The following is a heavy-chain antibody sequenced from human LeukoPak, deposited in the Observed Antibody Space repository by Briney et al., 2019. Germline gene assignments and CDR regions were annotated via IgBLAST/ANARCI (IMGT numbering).Heavy chain of an antibody. D-gene: IGHD3-3*01. CDR2: IYSGGST. Sequence: GGSLRLSCAASGFTVSSNYMSWVRQAPGKGLEWVSVIYSGGSTYYADSVKGRFAISRDNSKNTLYLQMNSLRAEDTAVYYCARDTFTIFGVTDAFDIWGQGTMVTVSS. V-gene: IGHV3-53*01. CDR1: GFTVSSNY. CDR3: ARDTFTIFGVTDAFDI. J-gene: IGHJ3*02.